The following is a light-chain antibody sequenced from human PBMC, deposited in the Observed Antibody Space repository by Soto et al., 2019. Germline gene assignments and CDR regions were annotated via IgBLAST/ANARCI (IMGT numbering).Light chain of an antibody. V-gene: IGLV1-44*01. CDR1: GSNIGENA. CDR2: SNA. J-gene: IGLJ3*02. Sequence: QSVLTHPPSASGTPGQTVSISCPGRGSNIGENAVNWYQHLPGTAPQLLIYSNALRPSGVPHRFSGSKSGTAGSLAISGLQSGDEAHYYRAAWDDSLKAMLFGGGTKLAVL. CDR3: AAWDDSLKAML.